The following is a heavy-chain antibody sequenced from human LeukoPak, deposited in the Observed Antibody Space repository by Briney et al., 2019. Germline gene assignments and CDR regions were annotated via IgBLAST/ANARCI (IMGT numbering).Heavy chain of an antibody. CDR3: AREGSIVARTDY. V-gene: IGHV3-30*14. D-gene: IGHD2-15*01. Sequence: GSLRLSCEASGFTFDNYAMHWVRQAPGKRLEWVAVISYDGNREYYPDSVKGRFTISRDNSENTLYLQMKGLKTEDTGVYYCAREGSIVARTDYWGQGALVIVSS. CDR1: GFTFDNYA. J-gene: IGHJ4*02. CDR2: ISYDGNRE.